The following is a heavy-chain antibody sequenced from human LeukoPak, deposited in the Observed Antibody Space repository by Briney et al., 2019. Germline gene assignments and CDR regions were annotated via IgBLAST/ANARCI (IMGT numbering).Heavy chain of an antibody. D-gene: IGHD5-18*01. CDR2: IGTAGDT. Sequence: GGSLRLSCAASGFTFSSYDMHWVRQATGKGLEWVSAIGTAGDTYYPGSVKGRFTISRENAKNSLYLQMNSLRAGDTAVYYCASSIARTAMDPNFDYWGQGTLVTVSS. J-gene: IGHJ4*02. V-gene: IGHV3-13*01. CDR3: ASSIARTAMDPNFDY. CDR1: GFTFSSYD.